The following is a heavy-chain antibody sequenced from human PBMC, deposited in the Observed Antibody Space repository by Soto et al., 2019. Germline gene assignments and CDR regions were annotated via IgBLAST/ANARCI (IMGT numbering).Heavy chain of an antibody. CDR1: GFTFSSYA. CDR3: ARDRDIVLMVYALDY. Sequence: QVQLVESGGGVVQPGRSLRLSCAASGFTFSSYAMHWVRQAPGKGLEWVAVISYDGSNKYYADSVKGRFTISRDNSKNTLYLQMNSLRAEDTAVYYCARDRDIVLMVYALDYWGQGTLVTVSS. CDR2: ISYDGSNK. V-gene: IGHV3-30-3*01. D-gene: IGHD2-8*01. J-gene: IGHJ4*02.